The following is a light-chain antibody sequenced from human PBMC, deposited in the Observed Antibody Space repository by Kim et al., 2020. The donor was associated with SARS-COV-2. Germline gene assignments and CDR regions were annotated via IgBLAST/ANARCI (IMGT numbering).Light chain of an antibody. V-gene: IGKV3-15*01. CDR2: GAS. Sequence: EIVMTQSPGTLSVSPGERATLSCRASQSVNSNLAWYQQKPGQAPRLLNYGASTRATDIPARFSGSGSGTEFTLSISSLQSEDFAVYYCPPYNNWPPYIFGQGTKLEL. J-gene: IGKJ2*01. CDR1: QSVNSN. CDR3: PPYNNWPPYI.